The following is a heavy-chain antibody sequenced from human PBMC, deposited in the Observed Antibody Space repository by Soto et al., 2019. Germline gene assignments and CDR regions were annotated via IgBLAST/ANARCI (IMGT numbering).Heavy chain of an antibody. Sequence: SETLSLTCTVSGGSISSYYWSWIRQPPGKGLEWIGYIYYSGSTNYNPSLKSRVTISVDTSKNQFSLKLSSVTAADTAVYYCARSIAARRYNWFDPWGQGTLVTVSS. CDR1: GGSISSYY. J-gene: IGHJ5*02. CDR2: IYYSGST. CDR3: ARSIAARRYNWFDP. D-gene: IGHD6-6*01. V-gene: IGHV4-59*01.